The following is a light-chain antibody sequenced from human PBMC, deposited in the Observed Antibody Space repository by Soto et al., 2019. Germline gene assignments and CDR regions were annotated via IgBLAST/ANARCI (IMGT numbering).Light chain of an antibody. CDR2: DAS. Sequence: DIQMAQSPSTLSASVGDRVTITCRASQSISSWLAWYQQKPGKAPKLLIYDASSLESGVPSRFSGSGSGTEFTLTISSLQPDDFATYYCQQYNSYPLPFGGGTXVDIK. V-gene: IGKV1-5*01. CDR3: QQYNSYPLP. CDR1: QSISSW. J-gene: IGKJ4*01.